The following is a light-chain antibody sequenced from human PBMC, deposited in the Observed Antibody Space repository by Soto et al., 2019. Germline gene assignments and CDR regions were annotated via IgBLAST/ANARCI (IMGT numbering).Light chain of an antibody. V-gene: IGKV3-15*01. Sequence: EIVLTQSPVTLSLSPGERATLSCRASQSINSNLTWYQQKPGQAPRLLIYGASTRATGIPARFSGSGSGTEFTLTISSLQSEDFAVYYCQQYNNWPPLFTFGPGTKVDIK. CDR3: QQYNNWPPLFT. CDR2: GAS. J-gene: IGKJ3*01. CDR1: QSINSN.